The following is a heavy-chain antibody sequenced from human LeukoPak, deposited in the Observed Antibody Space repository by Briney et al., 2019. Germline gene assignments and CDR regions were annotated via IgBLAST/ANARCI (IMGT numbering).Heavy chain of an antibody. V-gene: IGHV4-34*01. CDR2: INPGGST. J-gene: IGHJ4*02. CDR3: AREDCSGGDCTSFDY. D-gene: IGHD2-15*01. Sequence: SETLSLTCAVYGGTLSGYYWSWIRQSPGKGLEWIGEINPGGSTNYNPSLESRVIISVDTSKNQFSLKMDSVRAADTAVYYCAREDCSGGDCTSFDYWGQGTLVTVSS. CDR1: GGTLSGYY.